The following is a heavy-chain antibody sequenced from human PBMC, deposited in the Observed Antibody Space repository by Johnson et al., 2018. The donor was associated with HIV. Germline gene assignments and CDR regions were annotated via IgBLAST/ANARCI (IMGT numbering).Heavy chain of an antibody. V-gene: IGHV3-7*01. CDR1: GFTFSSYW. D-gene: IGHD1-7*01. Sequence: MQLVESGGGLVQPGGSLRLSCAASGFTFSSYWMSWVRQAPGKGLEWVANIKQDGSEKYYVDSVKGRFTISRDNAKNSLYLQMNSLRAEDTPVYYCARDRIPYNWNYEGDAFDIWGQGTMVTVSS. J-gene: IGHJ3*02. CDR3: ARDRIPYNWNYEGDAFDI. CDR2: IKQDGSEK.